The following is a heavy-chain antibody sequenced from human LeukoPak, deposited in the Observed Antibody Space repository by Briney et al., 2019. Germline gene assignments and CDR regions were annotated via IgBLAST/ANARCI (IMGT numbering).Heavy chain of an antibody. Sequence: PGGSLRLSCTASGFTFSYYGMHWVRQAPGKGLEWVAVMWSNGYSRYYADSVKGRFTISRDNSKNTLYLEMNSLRAEDTAVYSYARDFDTSGHYLFDYWGQGTLVSVSS. J-gene: IGHJ4*02. V-gene: IGHV3-33*01. CDR2: MWSNGYSR. CDR3: ARDFDTSGHYLFDY. CDR1: GFTFSYYG. D-gene: IGHD3-22*01.